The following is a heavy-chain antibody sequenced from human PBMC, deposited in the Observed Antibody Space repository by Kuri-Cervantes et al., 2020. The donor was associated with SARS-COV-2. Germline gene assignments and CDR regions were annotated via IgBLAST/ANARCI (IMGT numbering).Heavy chain of an antibody. CDR1: GFTFSSYA. CDR2: ISSSGSTI. Sequence: GGSLRLSCAASGFTFSSYAMSWVRQAPGKGLGWVSAISSSGSTIYYADSVKGRFTISRDNAKNSLYLQMNSLRAEDTAVYYCARVEVVVVPAATHYDYYYMDVWGKGTTVTVSS. J-gene: IGHJ6*03. D-gene: IGHD2-2*01. V-gene: IGHV3-48*04. CDR3: ARVEVVVVPAATHYDYYYMDV.